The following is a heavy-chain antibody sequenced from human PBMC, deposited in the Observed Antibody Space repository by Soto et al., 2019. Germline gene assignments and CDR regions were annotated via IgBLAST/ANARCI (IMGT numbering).Heavy chain of an antibody. V-gene: IGHV4-39*01. J-gene: IGHJ4*02. Sequence: KPSETLSLTCTVSGGSISSYYWGWIRQPPGKGLEWIGSIYYSGSTYNNPSLRSRVSMSIDTSKDQFSLKLKSVTAADTALYSCARQRTSVVTQAYFDVWGPGSLVTVSS. D-gene: IGHD2-21*02. CDR3: ARQRTSVVTQAYFDV. CDR1: GGSISSYY. CDR2: IYYSGST.